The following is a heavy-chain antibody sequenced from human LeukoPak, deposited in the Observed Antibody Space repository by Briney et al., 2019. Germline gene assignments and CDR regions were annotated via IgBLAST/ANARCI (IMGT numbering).Heavy chain of an antibody. CDR2: FDPEDGET. Sequence: ASVNVSCKVSGYTLTELSMHWVRQAPGKGLEWMGGFDPEDGETIYAQKFQGRVTMTEDTSTDTAYMELSSLRSEDTAVYYCATGKAYYYGSGSYWGQGTLVTVSS. D-gene: IGHD3-10*01. CDR3: ATGKAYYYGSGSY. J-gene: IGHJ4*02. V-gene: IGHV1-24*01. CDR1: GYTLTELS.